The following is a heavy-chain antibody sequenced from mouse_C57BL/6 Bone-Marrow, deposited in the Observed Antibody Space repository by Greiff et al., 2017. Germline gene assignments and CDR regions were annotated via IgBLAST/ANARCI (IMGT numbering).Heavy chain of an antibody. CDR2: ISYSGST. CDR3: ARCHYYGSSYWSFDV. D-gene: IGHD1-1*01. V-gene: IGHV3-8*01. J-gene: IGHJ1*03. CDR1: GYSITSDY. Sequence: VQLQQSGPGLAKPSQTLSLTCSVTGYSITSDYWNWIRKFPGNKLEYMGYISYSGSTYYNPSLKSRNSITRDTSKNQYYLQLNSVTTEDTATYYCARCHYYGSSYWSFDVWGTGTTVTVSS.